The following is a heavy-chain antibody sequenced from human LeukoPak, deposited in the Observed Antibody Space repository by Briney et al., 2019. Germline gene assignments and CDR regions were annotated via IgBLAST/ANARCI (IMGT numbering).Heavy chain of an antibody. D-gene: IGHD3-22*01. V-gene: IGHV4-39*01. CDR3: ARQRRAPSGIVVVPFRF. Sequence: SETLSLTCTVSGGSISSSSYYWGWIRQPPGKGLEWIGGIYYSGSTYYNPSLKSRVTISVDTSKNQFSLKLSSVTAADTAVYYCARQRRAPSGIVVVPFRFWGQGTLVTVSS. CDR1: GGSISSSSYY. CDR2: IYYSGST. J-gene: IGHJ4*02.